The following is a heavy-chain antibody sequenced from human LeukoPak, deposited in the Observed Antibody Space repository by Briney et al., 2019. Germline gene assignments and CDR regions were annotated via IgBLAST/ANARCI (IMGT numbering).Heavy chain of an antibody. D-gene: IGHD2-2*01. Sequence: SVKVSCKASGGTFSSYDISWVRQAPGQGLEWMGGIIPMFGTANYAQKFQGRVMISADKSTSTAYMELSSLRSEDTAVYYCASGRTDIVVVPATLRNYFFDYWGQGTLVTVSS. CDR3: ASGRTDIVVVPATLRNYFFDY. J-gene: IGHJ4*02. CDR2: IIPMFGTA. V-gene: IGHV1-69*06. CDR1: GGTFSSYD.